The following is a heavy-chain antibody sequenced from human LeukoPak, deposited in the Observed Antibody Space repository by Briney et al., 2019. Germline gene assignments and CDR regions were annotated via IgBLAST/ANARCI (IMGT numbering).Heavy chain of an antibody. CDR3: ARVAAAGTVSLFDY. Sequence: SETLSLTCTVSGGSIRSFFWSWLRQPPGKPLEWLGHIYHTGSTNYNPSFKSRLTISVDTSKNQFSLKLSSVTAADTAVYYCARVAAAGTVSLFDYWGQGTLVTVSS. CDR1: GGSIRSFF. J-gene: IGHJ4*02. V-gene: IGHV4-59*01. D-gene: IGHD6-13*01. CDR2: IYHTGST.